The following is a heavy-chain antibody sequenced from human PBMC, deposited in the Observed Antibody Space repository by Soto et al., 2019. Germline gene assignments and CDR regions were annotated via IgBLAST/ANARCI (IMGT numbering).Heavy chain of an antibody. CDR1: GGTFSSYT. J-gene: IGHJ3*02. CDR2: IIPILGIA. Sequence: QVQLVQSGAEVKKPGSSVKVSCKASGGTFSSYTISWVRQAPGQGLEWMGRIIPILGIAKYAQKFQGRVTITADKSTSTAYMELSSLRSEDTAVYHCASRPVADVDFDIWGQGTMVTVSS. CDR3: ASRPVADVDFDI. D-gene: IGHD6-19*01. V-gene: IGHV1-69*02.